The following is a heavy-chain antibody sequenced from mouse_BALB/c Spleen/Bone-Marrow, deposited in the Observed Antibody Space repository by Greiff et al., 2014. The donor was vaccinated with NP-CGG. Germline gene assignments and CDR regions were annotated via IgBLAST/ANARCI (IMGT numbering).Heavy chain of an antibody. CDR3: TRSGTLGAMDY. D-gene: IGHD3-3*01. J-gene: IGHJ4*01. Sequence: EVKLVESGGGLVQPGGSRKLSCAASGFTFSSFGMHWVRQAPEKGLEWVAYISSGSSTIYYADTMKGRFTISRDNPKNTLFLQMTSLRSEDTAMYYCTRSGTLGAMDYWGQGTSVTASS. CDR1: GFTFSSFG. CDR2: ISSGSSTI. V-gene: IGHV5-17*02.